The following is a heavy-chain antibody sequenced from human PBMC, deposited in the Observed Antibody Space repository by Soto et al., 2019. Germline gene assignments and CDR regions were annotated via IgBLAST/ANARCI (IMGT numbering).Heavy chain of an antibody. Sequence: QVQLVQSGAEVKKPGASVKVSCKASGYTFTSYDINWVRQATGQGLEWMGWMNPNRGNTGYAQKFQGRVTMTRNTAXXTXYXXLSSLRSEDTAVYYCARERGYYDFWSGYYFQPLDYWGQGTLVTVSS. V-gene: IGHV1-8*01. CDR2: MNPNRGNT. CDR1: GYTFTSYD. CDR3: ARERGYYDFWSGYYFQPLDY. D-gene: IGHD3-3*01. J-gene: IGHJ4*02.